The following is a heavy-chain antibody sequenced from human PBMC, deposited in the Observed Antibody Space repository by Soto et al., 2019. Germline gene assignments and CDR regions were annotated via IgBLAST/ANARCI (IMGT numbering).Heavy chain of an antibody. CDR1: GYTFTNFG. D-gene: IGHD3-10*01. J-gene: IGHJ6*02. Sequence: GASVKVSCKVSGYTFTNFGISWVRQAPGQGLEWMGRIIPILGIANYAQKFQGRVTITADKSTSTAYMELSSLRSEDTAVYYCASGPAYYYGSGSHRYYYYGMDVWGQGTTVTVSS. CDR2: IIPILGIA. CDR3: ASGPAYYYGSGSHRYYYYGMDV. V-gene: IGHV1-69*04.